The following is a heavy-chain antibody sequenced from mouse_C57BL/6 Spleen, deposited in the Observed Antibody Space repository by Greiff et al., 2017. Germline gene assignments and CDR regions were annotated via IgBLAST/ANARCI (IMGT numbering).Heavy chain of an antibody. Sequence: VQLQQSGPELVKPGASVKIPCKASGYTFTDYNMDWVKQSHGKSLEWIGDINPNNGGTIYNQKFKGKATLTVDKSSSTAYMGLRSLTSEDTAVYYCTRSRPYYVSCFAYWGQGTLVTVSA. CDR1: GYTFTDYN. CDR3: TRSRPYYVSCFAY. CDR2: INPNNGGT. D-gene: IGHD1-1*01. J-gene: IGHJ3*01. V-gene: IGHV1-18*01.